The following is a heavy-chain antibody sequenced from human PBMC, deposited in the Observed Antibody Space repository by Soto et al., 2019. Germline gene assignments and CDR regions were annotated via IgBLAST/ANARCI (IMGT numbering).Heavy chain of an antibody. CDR3: ARAGYESSVYYRPYYYYGFDA. CDR2: IYYSGST. CDR1: GGSISSGGYY. D-gene: IGHD3-22*01. J-gene: IGHJ6*02. V-gene: IGHV4-31*01. Sequence: QVQLQESGPGLVKPSQTLSLTCTVSGGSISSGGYYWSWIRQHPGKGLEWIGYIYYSGSTYYNRSFKILFTMSVDTSKNQFSLKLSSVTAADTAVYYRARAGYESSVYYRPYYYYGFDAWGQGTTVTVSS.